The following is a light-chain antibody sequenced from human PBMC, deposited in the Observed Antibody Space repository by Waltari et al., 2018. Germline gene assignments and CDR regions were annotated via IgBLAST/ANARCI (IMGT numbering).Light chain of an antibody. J-gene: IGLJ2*01. CDR3: QACDSASAVV. CDR1: KFENKT. V-gene: IGLV3-1*01. Sequence: DELTQPPSLSVSPGQTASIPCPGDKFENKTVCWYQQRPGHPPLSVNYQAKRRPSGTPERFSGSNSGNTATLTVSGPQAMDEADYYCQACDSASAVVFGGGTKLIVL. CDR2: QAK.